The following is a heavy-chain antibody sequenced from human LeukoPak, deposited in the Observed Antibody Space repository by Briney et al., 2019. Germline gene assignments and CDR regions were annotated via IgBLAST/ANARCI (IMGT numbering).Heavy chain of an antibody. CDR3: ARDLEGYCSSTSCYSISHSNDY. J-gene: IGHJ4*02. CDR1: GYSFTSYG. V-gene: IGHV1-18*01. D-gene: IGHD2-2*01. CDR2: ISAYNGNT. Sequence: GESLKISCKGSGYSFTSYGISWVRQAPGQGLEWMGWISAYNGNTNYAQKLQGRVTMTTDTSTSTAYMELRSLRSDDTAVYYCARDLEGYCSSTSCYSISHSNDYWGQGTLVTVSS.